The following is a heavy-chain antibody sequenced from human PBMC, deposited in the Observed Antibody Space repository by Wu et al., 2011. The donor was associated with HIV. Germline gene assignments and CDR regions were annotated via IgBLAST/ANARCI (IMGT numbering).Heavy chain of an antibody. Sequence: QLVQSGAEVQKPGASVKVSCKASGYTFTNDGISWVRQAPGQGLEWMGWISAYNGNTNYAQNLQGRVTMTTDTSTSTAYMELRSLRSDDTAVYYCARAFYDAGSYSPNWFDPWGQGTLVTVS. D-gene: IGHD3-10*01. CDR1: GYTFTNDG. CDR3: ARAFYDAGSYSPNWFDP. J-gene: IGHJ5*02. CDR2: ISAYNGNT. V-gene: IGHV1-18*01.